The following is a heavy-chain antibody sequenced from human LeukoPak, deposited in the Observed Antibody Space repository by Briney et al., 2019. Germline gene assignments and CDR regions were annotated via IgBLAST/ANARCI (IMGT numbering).Heavy chain of an antibody. V-gene: IGHV3-23*01. J-gene: IGHJ4*02. CDR1: GFTFSSYA. Sequence: PGGSLRLSCAASGFTFSSYAMSWVRQAPGKGLEWVSAISGSGGSTYYADSVKGRFTISRDNYKNTLYLQMNSLRAEDTAVYYCAKAARGYSYGYSGYWGQGTLVTVSS. CDR3: AKAARGYSYGYSGY. CDR2: ISGSGGST. D-gene: IGHD5-18*01.